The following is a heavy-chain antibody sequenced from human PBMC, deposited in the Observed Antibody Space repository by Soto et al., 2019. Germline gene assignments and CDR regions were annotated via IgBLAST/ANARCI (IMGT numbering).Heavy chain of an antibody. CDR3: SRDTFGSGAGY. CDR1: GYTFTSYG. V-gene: IGHV1-18*01. J-gene: IGHJ4*02. D-gene: IGHD3-10*01. Sequence: QVQLVQSGAEVKKPGASVKVSCKASGYTFTSYGISWVRQAPGQGLEWMGWISAYNGNTNYAQKLQGRVTRAPDTSTSTADLELRSLRSDYTAVYYWSRDTFGSGAGYWGQGTLVTVSS. CDR2: ISAYNGNT.